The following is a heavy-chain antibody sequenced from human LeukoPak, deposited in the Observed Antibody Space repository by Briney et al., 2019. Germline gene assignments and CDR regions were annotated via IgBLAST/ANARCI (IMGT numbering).Heavy chain of an antibody. D-gene: IGHD2-2*01. CDR3: ARAQSIVVVPAALDY. V-gene: IGHV3-21*01. CDR1: GFTFGSYS. Sequence: PGRSLRLSCAASGFTFGSYSMNWVRQAPGKGLEWVSSISSSSGYIYYADSVKGRFTISRDNAKNSLYLQMNSLRAEDTAVYYCARAQSIVVVPAALDYWGQGTLVTVSS. J-gene: IGHJ4*02. CDR2: ISSSSGYI.